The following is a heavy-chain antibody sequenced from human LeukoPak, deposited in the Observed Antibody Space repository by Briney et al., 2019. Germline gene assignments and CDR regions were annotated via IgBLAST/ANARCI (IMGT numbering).Heavy chain of an antibody. D-gene: IGHD3-10*01. CDR3: ARGLSFYYGSGNFFYFGY. CDR1: GFTVNSNY. Sequence: PGGSLRLSCAASGFTVNSNYMSWVRQAPGKGLEWVSVLYSGGDTYYADSVKGRFTISRNSSKNTLYLEMNSLRAEDTAVYYCARGLSFYYGSGNFFYFGYWGQGTLVTVSS. CDR2: LYSGGDT. J-gene: IGHJ4*02. V-gene: IGHV3-66*02.